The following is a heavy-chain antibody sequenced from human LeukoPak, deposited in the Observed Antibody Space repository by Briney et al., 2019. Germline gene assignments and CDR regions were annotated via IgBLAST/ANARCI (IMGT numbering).Heavy chain of an antibody. CDR1: GGSISSSSYY. J-gene: IGHJ4*02. Sequence: SETLSLTCTVSGGSISSSSYYWGWIRQPPGKGLEWIGSIYYSGSTYYNPSLKSRVTISVDTSKNQFSLKLSSVTAADTAVYYCARGITMIVVVKYYFDYWGQETLVTVSS. D-gene: IGHD3-22*01. CDR3: ARGITMIVVVKYYFDY. CDR2: IYYSGST. V-gene: IGHV4-39*01.